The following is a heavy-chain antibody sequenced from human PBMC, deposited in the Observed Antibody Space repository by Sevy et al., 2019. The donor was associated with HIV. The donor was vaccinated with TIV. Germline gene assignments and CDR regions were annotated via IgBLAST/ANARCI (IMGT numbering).Heavy chain of an antibody. CDR1: GDTFSTYG. V-gene: IGHV1-69*13. D-gene: IGHD1-1*01. J-gene: IGHJ3*02. CDR3: AREGGVATTGYHDAFDI. Sequence: ASVKVSCKASGDTFSTYGLSWVRQAPGQGHEWMGGIIPIFGTPNYAQKFQGRVTITADESASTAYMELSSLRSENTALYYCAREGGVATTGYHDAFDIWGHETLVTVSS. CDR2: IIPIFGTP.